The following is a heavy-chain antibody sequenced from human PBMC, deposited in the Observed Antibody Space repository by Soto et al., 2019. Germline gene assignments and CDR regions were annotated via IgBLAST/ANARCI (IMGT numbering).Heavy chain of an antibody. V-gene: IGHV3-21*01. Sequence: GGSLRLSCAASGFTFSSYSMNWVRQAPGKGLEWVSSISSSSSYIYYADTVKGRFTNTKYNTKNSLYLQMNSLRAEDTAVYYCARDRGIAARRDYYFDYWGQGTLVTFSS. CDR3: ARDRGIAARRDYYFDY. CDR1: GFTFSSYS. J-gene: IGHJ4*02. CDR2: ISSSSSYI. D-gene: IGHD6-6*01.